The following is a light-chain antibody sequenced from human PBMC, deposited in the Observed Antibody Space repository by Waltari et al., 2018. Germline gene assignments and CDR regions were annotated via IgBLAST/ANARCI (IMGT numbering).Light chain of an antibody. V-gene: IGLV2-14*03. Sequence: QSALTQPASVSGSPGQSITISCTGTSSDVGGYNYVSWYQQNPGKAPKLMIYAVSNRPSGVSNRSSGSKSGNTASLTISGLQAEDEADYYCSSYTSSSTLVYVFGTATKVTVL. CDR3: SSYTSSSTLVYV. CDR2: AVS. J-gene: IGLJ1*01. CDR1: SSDVGGYNY.